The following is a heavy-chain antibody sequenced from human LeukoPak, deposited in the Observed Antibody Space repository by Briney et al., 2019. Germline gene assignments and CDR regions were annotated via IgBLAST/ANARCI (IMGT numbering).Heavy chain of an antibody. CDR3: AMGDFWTGVGEFFHP. Sequence: GGSLRLSCAASGFNFSSYGMFWVRQAPGKGLEWVGVIRYDGSQKHYADSVKGRFTISRDNSKDNLYLQMNSLRVEDTAVYYCAMGDFWTGVGEFFHPWGQGTLVTVSS. J-gene: IGHJ1*01. CDR1: GFNFSSYG. CDR2: IRYDGSQK. V-gene: IGHV3-30*02. D-gene: IGHD3/OR15-3a*01.